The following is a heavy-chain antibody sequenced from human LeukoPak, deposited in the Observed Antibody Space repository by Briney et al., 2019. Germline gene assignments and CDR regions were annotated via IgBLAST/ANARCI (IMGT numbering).Heavy chain of an antibody. CDR1: GYTFTSYG. J-gene: IGHJ5*02. CDR3: ARVGTRGPWFDP. V-gene: IGHV1-18*01. Sequence: ASVKVSCKASGYTFTSYGISWVRQAPGQGLEWMGWISAYNGNTNYAQKFQGRVTMTRNTSISTAYMELSSLRSEDTAVYYCARVGTRGPWFDPWGQGTLVTVSS. CDR2: ISAYNGNT. D-gene: IGHD7-27*01.